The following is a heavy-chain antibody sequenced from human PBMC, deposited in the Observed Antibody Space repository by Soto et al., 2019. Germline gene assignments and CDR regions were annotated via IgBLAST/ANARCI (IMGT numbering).Heavy chain of an antibody. CDR2: INHSGST. CDR3: ARVSPPAVVVVVAAIYWFDP. J-gene: IGHJ5*02. Sequence: QVQLQQWGAGLLKPSETLSLTCAVYGGSFSGYYWSWIRQPPGKGLEWIGEINHSGSTNYNPSLKGGVTLSVDTSKSQFSPKLISVTAADTAVYYCARVSPPAVVVVVAAIYWFDPWGQGTLVTVSS. V-gene: IGHV4-34*01. CDR1: GGSFSGYY. D-gene: IGHD2-15*01.